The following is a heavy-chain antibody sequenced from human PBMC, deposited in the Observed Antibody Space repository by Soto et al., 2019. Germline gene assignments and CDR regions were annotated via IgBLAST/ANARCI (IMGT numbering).Heavy chain of an antibody. CDR2: IYYSGST. CDR1: GGCISSGGDY. V-gene: IGHV4-31*03. D-gene: IGHD6-13*01. Sequence: SETLALTCTVSGGCISSGGDYWSWIRQHPGKGLEWIGYIYYSGSTYYNPSLKSRVTISVDTSKNQFSLKLSSVTAADTAVYYCARYGLAAAGTGLDVWGQGTTVTVSS. J-gene: IGHJ6*02. CDR3: ARYGLAAAGTGLDV.